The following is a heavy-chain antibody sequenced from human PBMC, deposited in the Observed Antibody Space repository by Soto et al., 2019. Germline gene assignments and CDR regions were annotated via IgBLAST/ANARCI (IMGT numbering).Heavy chain of an antibody. V-gene: IGHV1-69*01. D-gene: IGHD6-13*01. CDR2: IVPIYRTA. CDR1: GGTFSSYR. J-gene: IGHJ4*02. CDR3: VRDSGAEPSSS. Sequence: QVQLVQSGAEVKKPGSSVKVSCKASGGTFSSYRINWVRQAPGQGLEWAGGIVPIYRTADYAQKFQGRVTITADESERTSYMELRSLKSQDTAVYYCVRDSGAEPSSSWGQGTLVTVSS.